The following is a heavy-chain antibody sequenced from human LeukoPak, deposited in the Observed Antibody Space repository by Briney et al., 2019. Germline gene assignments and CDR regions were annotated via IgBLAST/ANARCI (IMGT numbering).Heavy chain of an antibody. D-gene: IGHD1-26*01. J-gene: IGHJ5*02. Sequence: GASVKDSRKASGYTFTTHFIHWVRQAPRQGRQWVGMINASGGSAIYAQKFQGRVTMTSDTPTSTVYMELRSMRSEDTALYFCARERGELHRELDPWGEGTLVTVSS. CDR1: GYTFTTHF. CDR3: ARERGELHRELDP. V-gene: IGHV1-46*01. CDR2: INASGGSA.